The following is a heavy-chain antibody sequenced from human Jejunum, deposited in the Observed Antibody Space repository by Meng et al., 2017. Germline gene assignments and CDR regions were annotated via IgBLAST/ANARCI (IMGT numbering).Heavy chain of an antibody. CDR1: GFPFNTYW. CDR3: SRGGPTTPKCFDP. J-gene: IGHJ5*02. V-gene: IGHV3-7*01. CDR2: INQDGSVI. Sequence: GESLKISCVASGFPFNTYWMNWVRQAPGKGPEWVANINQDGSVIYSADSVKGRFPISRDNAKNQLYLQMNSLRVEDTAVYYCSRGGPTTPKCFDPWGQGTLVTVSS. D-gene: IGHD1-1*01.